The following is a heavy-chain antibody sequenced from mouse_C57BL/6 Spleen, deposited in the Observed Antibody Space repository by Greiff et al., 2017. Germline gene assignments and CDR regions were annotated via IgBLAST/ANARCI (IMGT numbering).Heavy chain of an antibody. V-gene: IGHV5-6*01. CDR2: ISSGGSYT. J-gene: IGHJ1*03. CDR3: ARPGNYDWYWYFDV. Sequence: EVKLMESGGDLVKPGGSLKLSCAASGFTFSSYGMSWVRQTPDKRLEWVATISSGGSYTYYPDSVKGRFTISRDNAKNTLYLQMSSLKSEDTAMYYCARPGNYDWYWYFDVWGTGTTVTVSS. D-gene: IGHD2-1*01. CDR1: GFTFSSYG.